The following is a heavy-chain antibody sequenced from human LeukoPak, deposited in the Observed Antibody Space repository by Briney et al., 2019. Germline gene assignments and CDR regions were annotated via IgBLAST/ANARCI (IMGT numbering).Heavy chain of an antibody. CDR3: ARGRGVYANGRWFDP. D-gene: IGHD2-8*01. Sequence: GGSLRLSCAASGFTFSNYWMHWVRQAPGKGLVWVSRINTDGSSTTYADFVKGRFTISRDNAKNTLYLQMNSLRAEDTAVYYCARGRGVYANGRWFDPWGQGTLVTVSS. CDR2: INTDGSST. CDR1: GFTFSNYW. V-gene: IGHV3-74*01. J-gene: IGHJ5*02.